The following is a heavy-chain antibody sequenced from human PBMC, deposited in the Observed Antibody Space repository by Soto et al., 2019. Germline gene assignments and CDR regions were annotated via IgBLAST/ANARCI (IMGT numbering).Heavy chain of an antibody. V-gene: IGHV3-49*03. CDR2: IRSKAYGGTT. D-gene: IGHD3-9*01. CDR3: TRGTAYYDILTGYFYFDY. CDR1: GFTFGDYA. Sequence: SLRLSCTASGFTFGDYAMSWFRQAPGKGLEWVGFIRSKAYGGTTEYAASVKGRFTISRDDSKSIAYLQMNSLKTEDTAVYYCTRGTAYYDILTGYFYFDYWGQGTLVTVSS. J-gene: IGHJ4*02.